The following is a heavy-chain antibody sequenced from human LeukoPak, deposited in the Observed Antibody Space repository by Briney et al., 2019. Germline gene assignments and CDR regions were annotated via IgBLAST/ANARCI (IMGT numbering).Heavy chain of an antibody. D-gene: IGHD5-12*01. CDR3: AREGVANGMDV. Sequence: GGSLRLSCAASGFTFSSYWMSWVRQAPGKGLEWVANINQDGSEKYYVDSVKCRFTISRDNAKNSLYLQMTSLSAEDTAVFYCAREGVANGMDVWGQGPTVTVSS. CDR2: INQDGSEK. J-gene: IGHJ6*02. CDR1: GFTFSSYW. V-gene: IGHV3-7*01.